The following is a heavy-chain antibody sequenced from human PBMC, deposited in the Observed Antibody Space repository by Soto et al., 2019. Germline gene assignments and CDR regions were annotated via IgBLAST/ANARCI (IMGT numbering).Heavy chain of an antibody. Sequence: SEILSLTCVVSGGSISSGGYSWSWIRQPPGKGLEWIGYIYHSGSTYYNPSLKSRVTISVDRSKNQFSLKLSSVTAADTAVYYCVRVPGPWGQGTLVTVSS. V-gene: IGHV4-30-2*01. CDR2: IYHSGST. CDR3: VRVPGP. CDR1: GGSISSGGYS. J-gene: IGHJ5*02.